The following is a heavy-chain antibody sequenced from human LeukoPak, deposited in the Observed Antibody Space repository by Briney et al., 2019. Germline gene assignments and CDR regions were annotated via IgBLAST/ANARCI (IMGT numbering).Heavy chain of an antibody. CDR3: ARAGGPFDY. Sequence: GGSLRLSCAASGFTFSAYWVSWVRQAPGKGLEWVANIKQDGSEKYYVDSVKGRFTISRDNAKNSLYLQMNSLRVEDTAVYYCARAGGPFDYWGQGTLVPVSP. V-gene: IGHV3-7*04. CDR2: IKQDGSEK. CDR1: GFTFSAYW. J-gene: IGHJ4*02.